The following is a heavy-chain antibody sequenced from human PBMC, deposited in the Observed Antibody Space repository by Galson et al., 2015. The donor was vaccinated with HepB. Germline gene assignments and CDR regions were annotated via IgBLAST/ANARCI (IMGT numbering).Heavy chain of an antibody. CDR3: AKSTDYDFWSGYGCYYHGLDA. J-gene: IGHJ6*02. Sequence: SLRLSCAASGFTFGSYAVNWVRQASGKGLEWVSAISDSGGRTYYADSVKGRFTISRDNTKNTLYLQMNSLRAEDTAVYYCAKSTDYDFWSGYGCYYHGLDAWGQGTAVTVSS. V-gene: IGHV3-23*01. CDR2: ISDSGGRT. CDR1: GFTFGSYA. D-gene: IGHD3-3*01.